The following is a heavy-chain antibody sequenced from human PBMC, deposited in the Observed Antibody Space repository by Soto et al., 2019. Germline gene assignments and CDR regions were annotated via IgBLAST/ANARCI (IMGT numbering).Heavy chain of an antibody. D-gene: IGHD5-12*01. CDR2: INHSGST. V-gene: IGHV4-34*01. J-gene: IGHJ4*02. Sequence: SETLSLTCAVYGGSFSGYYWSWIRQPPGKGLEWIGEINHSGSTNYNPSLKSRVTTSVDTSKNQFSLKLSSVTAADTAVYYCARGPRWLQSYYFDYWGQGTLVTVS. CDR1: GGSFSGYY. CDR3: ARGPRWLQSYYFDY.